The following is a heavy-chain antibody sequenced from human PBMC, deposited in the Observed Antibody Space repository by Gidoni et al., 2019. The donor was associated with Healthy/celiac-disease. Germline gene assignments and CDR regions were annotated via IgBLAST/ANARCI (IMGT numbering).Heavy chain of an antibody. Sequence: EVQLVQSGAEVQTPRESLQISCKASGYSFTTSWIGWVRQMPGKGLEWMGIIDPGDSDTRYSPSFQGQVTISADKSISTAYLQWSSLKASDTAMYYCARHWFPWVAANFHWFDPWGQGTLVTVSS. J-gene: IGHJ5*02. CDR1: GYSFTTSW. CDR3: ARHWFPWVAANFHWFDP. CDR2: IDPGDSDT. V-gene: IGHV5-51*01. D-gene: IGHD2-15*01.